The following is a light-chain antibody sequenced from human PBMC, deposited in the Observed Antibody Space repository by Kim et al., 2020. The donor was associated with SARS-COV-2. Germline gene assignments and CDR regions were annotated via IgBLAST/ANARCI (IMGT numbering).Light chain of an antibody. J-gene: IGKJ1*01. V-gene: IGKV1-39*01. CDR1: KIISSY. CDR2: ATS. CDR3: QQSYSAPRT. Sequence: ASGGDRVTITCRTSKIISSYLKWYQQKPGQAPKLLIYATSTLQSGVPSRFSGSGFGTDFTLTISSLQPEDFATYYCQQSYSAPRTFGQGTKVDIK.